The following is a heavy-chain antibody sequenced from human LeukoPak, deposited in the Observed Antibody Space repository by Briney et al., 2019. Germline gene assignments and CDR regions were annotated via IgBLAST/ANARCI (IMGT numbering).Heavy chain of an antibody. D-gene: IGHD6-13*01. J-gene: IGHJ4*02. CDR1: GFTFNIYA. CDR3: AKSGIAAAGQRGYFDN. CDR2: ISGSGADT. Sequence: RGSLRLSCAASGFTFNIYAMSWVRPAPGKGLEWVSSISGSGADTYYADSVKGRFSISRDTSKNTLYLQMNSLTAEDTAVYYCAKSGIAAAGQRGYFDNWGQGALVTVSS. V-gene: IGHV3-23*01.